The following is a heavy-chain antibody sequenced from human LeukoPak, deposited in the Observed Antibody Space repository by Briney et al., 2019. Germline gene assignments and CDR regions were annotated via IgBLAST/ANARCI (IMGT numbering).Heavy chain of an antibody. CDR1: GFTYSSYD. D-gene: IGHD6-13*01. CDR2: IGTDGDT. Sequence: GGSLRLSCAVSGFTYSSYDMHWVRQATGRGLEWVSGIGTDGDTYYAGSVKGRFNISRENAKNSLYLQMNSLRGGDTAAYYCARGPRAYKYYSSWYFDYWGQGTLVTVSS. CDR3: ARGPRAYKYYSSWYFDY. V-gene: IGHV3-13*01. J-gene: IGHJ4*02.